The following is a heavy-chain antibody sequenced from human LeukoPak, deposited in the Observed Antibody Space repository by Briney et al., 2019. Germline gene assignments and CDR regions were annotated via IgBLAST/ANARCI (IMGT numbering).Heavy chain of an antibody. J-gene: IGHJ4*02. Sequence: GGSLRPSCAASGFTFSSYAMSWVRQAPGKGLEWVSAISGSGGSTYYADSVKGRFTISRDNSKNTLYLQMNSLRAEDTAVYYCAKLNYYDSSGYYTGRGHFDYWGQGTLVTVSS. CDR3: AKLNYYDSSGYYTGRGHFDY. CDR2: ISGSGGST. V-gene: IGHV3-23*01. CDR1: GFTFSSYA. D-gene: IGHD3-22*01.